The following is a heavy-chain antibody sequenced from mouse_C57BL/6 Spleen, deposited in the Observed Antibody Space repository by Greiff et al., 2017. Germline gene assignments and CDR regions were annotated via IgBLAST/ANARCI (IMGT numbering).Heavy chain of an antibody. D-gene: IGHD2-4*01. CDR2: IHPNSGST. CDR3: ARKWDYDYSYWYFDV. Sequence: QVQLQQPGAELVKPGASVKLSCKASGYTFTSYWMHWVKQRPGQGLEWIGMIHPNSGSTNYNEKFKSKATLTVGKSSSTAYMQLSSLTSEDSAVYYCARKWDYDYSYWYFDVWGTGTTVTVSS. V-gene: IGHV1-64*01. CDR1: GYTFTSYW. J-gene: IGHJ1*03.